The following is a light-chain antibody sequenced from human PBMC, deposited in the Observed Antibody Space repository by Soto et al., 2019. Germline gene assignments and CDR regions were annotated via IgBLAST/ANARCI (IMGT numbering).Light chain of an antibody. Sequence: EIVLTQSPATLSLSPGERATLSCRASQSVSNNYLAWYQQKPGQAPRLLIYGASNRATGIPDGFSGSGSGTDFNLTVSRLAPEDFAVYYCHQYGTSPRTFGQGTKVDIK. V-gene: IGKV3-20*01. CDR2: GAS. CDR3: HQYGTSPRT. CDR1: QSVSNNY. J-gene: IGKJ1*01.